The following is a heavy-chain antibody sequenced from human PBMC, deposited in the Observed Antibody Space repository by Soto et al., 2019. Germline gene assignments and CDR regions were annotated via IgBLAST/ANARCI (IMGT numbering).Heavy chain of an antibody. CDR3: ARWSGHCSNGVCVGLYFYYNGMDV. D-gene: IGHD2-8*01. V-gene: IGHV3-21*01. Sequence: EMQLVESGGGLVKSGGSLRLSCAASGFTFISHSMNWVRQAPGQGLEWVASISSSSSKIYYADSVKGRFTISRDNAENSLYLQMNSLRADDTAVYYCARWSGHCSNGVCVGLYFYYNGMDVWGQGTTVIVSS. CDR1: GFTFISHS. CDR2: ISSSSSKI. J-gene: IGHJ6*02.